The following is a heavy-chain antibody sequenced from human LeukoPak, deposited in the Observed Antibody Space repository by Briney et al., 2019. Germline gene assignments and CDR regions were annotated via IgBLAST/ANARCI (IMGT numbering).Heavy chain of an antibody. CDR2: ISGSGGST. CDR3: AKDLEAAGSYTEYFQH. D-gene: IGHD6-13*01. CDR1: GFTFSSYA. Sequence: GGSLRLSCAASGFTFSSYAMSWVRQAPGKGLEWVSAISGSGGSTYYADSVKGRFTISRDNSKNTLYLQMNSLRAEDTAVYYCAKDLEAAGSYTEYFQHWGQGTLVTVSS. J-gene: IGHJ1*01. V-gene: IGHV3-23*01.